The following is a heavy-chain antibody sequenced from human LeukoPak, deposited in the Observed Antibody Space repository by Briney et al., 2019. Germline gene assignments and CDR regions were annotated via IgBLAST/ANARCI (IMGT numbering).Heavy chain of an antibody. J-gene: IGHJ4*02. D-gene: IGHD6-6*01. V-gene: IGHV3-11*01. CDR1: GFTFRDYY. CDR3: ARGSVTARLGEMVY. Sequence: SGGSLRLSCAASGFTFRDYYMSWIRQAPGKGLEWISYISSSGSTIYYADPVKGRFTISRDNAKNSLYLQMNSLRAEDTAVYYCARGSVTARLGEMVYWGQGTLVTVSS. CDR2: ISSSGSTI.